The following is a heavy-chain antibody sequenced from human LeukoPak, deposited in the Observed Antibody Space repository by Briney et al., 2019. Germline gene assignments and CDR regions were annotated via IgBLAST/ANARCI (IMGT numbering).Heavy chain of an antibody. V-gene: IGHV4-61*01. CDR2: INFSGYT. CDR1: GGSVSSGSYF. D-gene: IGHD7-27*01. J-gene: IGHJ4*02. CDR3: AKDGEGTGYFDY. Sequence: PSETLSLTCAASGGSVSSGSYFWTWIRQPPGKGLECIGYINFSGYTKYNPSLKSRATISIDASKNQFSLKLSSVTAADTAVYYCAKDGEGTGYFDYWGQGTLVTVSS.